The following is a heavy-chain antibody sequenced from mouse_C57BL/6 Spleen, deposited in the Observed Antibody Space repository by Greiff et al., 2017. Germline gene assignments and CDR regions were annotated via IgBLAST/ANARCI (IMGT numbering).Heavy chain of an antibody. CDR2: ISSGGSYT. V-gene: IGHV5-6*01. Sequence: EMQLVESGGDLVKPGGSLKLSCAASGFTFSSYGMSWVRQTPDKRLEWVATISSGGSYTYYPDSVKGRFTISRDNAKNTLYLQMSSLKSEDTAMYYCARRSNYDYFDYWGQGTTLTVSS. J-gene: IGHJ2*01. CDR3: ARRSNYDYFDY. CDR1: GFTFSSYG. D-gene: IGHD2-5*01.